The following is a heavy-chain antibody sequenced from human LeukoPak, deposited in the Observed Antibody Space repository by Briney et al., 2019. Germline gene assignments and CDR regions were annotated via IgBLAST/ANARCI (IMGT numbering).Heavy chain of an antibody. V-gene: IGHV3-21*01. CDR2: ISSSSSYI. J-gene: IGHJ3*02. CDR3: ARDSGYGGMDAFDI. CDR1: GFTFSSYS. D-gene: IGHD3-10*01. Sequence: GGSLRLSCAASGFTFSSYSMNWVRQAPGKGLEWVSSISSSSSYIYYADSVKSRFTISRDNAKNSLYLQMNSLRAEDTAVYYCARDSGYGGMDAFDIWGQGTMVTVSS.